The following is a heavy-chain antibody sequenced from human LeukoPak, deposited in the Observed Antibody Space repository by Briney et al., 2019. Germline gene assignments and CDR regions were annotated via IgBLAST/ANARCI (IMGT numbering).Heavy chain of an antibody. V-gene: IGHV4-31*03. CDR2: IYYSGST. Sequence: SETLSLTCTVSGGSISSGAYYWNWIRQHPGKGLEWIGYIYYSGSTYYNPSLKSRVTMSVDTSKNQFSLKLSSVTAADSAVYYCAREVIEDWFDPWGQGTLVTVSS. CDR1: GGSISSGAYY. D-gene: IGHD2/OR15-2a*01. CDR3: AREVIEDWFDP. J-gene: IGHJ5*02.